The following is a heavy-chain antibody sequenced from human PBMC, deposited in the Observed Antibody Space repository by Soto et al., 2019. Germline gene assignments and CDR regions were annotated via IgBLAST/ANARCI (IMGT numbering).Heavy chain of an antibody. CDR1: GGSIGNYY. CDR3: AREYSSSSGRTLDI. V-gene: IGHV4-4*07. Sequence: QVQLQESGPGLVKPSETLSLTCTVSGGSIGNYYWNWIRQPAGKGLEWIGRIYSSGSSNYNASLKSRVTMSVDTSKNQFSLKLTSVTAADTAVYYCAREYSSSSGRTLDIWGQGTMVTVSS. D-gene: IGHD6-6*01. J-gene: IGHJ3*02. CDR2: IYSSGSS.